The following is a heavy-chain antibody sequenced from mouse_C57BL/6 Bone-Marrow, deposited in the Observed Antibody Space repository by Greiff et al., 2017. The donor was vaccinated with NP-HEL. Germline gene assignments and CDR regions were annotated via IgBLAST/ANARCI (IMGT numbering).Heavy chain of an antibody. CDR1: GYTFTSYW. Sequence: QVQLQQPGAELVMPGASVKLSCKASGYTFTSYWMQWVKQRPGQGLEWIGEIDPSDSYTNYNQKFKAKSTLTVDKSSSPAYMQLSSLTSEDSAVYYCARLGVDYWGQGTTLTVSS. J-gene: IGHJ2*01. V-gene: IGHV1-69*01. CDR3: ARLGVDY. D-gene: IGHD4-1*01. CDR2: IDPSDSYT.